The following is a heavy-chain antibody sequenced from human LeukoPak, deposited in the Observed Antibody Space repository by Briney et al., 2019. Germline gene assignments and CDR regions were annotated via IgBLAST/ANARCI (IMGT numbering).Heavy chain of an antibody. CDR1: GGSISSGGYY. V-gene: IGHV4-31*03. J-gene: IGHJ4*02. CDR3: ARSRIQLWNSPFDY. D-gene: IGHD5-18*01. CDR2: IYYSGST. Sequence: SETLSLTCTVSGGSISSGGYYWSWIRQHPGKGLEWIGYIYYSGSTYYNPSLKSRVTISVVTSKNQFSLKLSSVTAADTAVYYCARSRIQLWNSPFDYWGQGTLVTVSS.